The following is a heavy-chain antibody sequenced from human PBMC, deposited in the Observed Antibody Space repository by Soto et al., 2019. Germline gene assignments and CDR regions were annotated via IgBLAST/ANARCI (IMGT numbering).Heavy chain of an antibody. J-gene: IGHJ4*02. D-gene: IGHD6-13*01. CDR3: ARAPRIAAAGTCDY. V-gene: IGHV1-69*02. Sequence: GASVKVSWKASGGTFSSYTMSWVRQAPGQGLEWMGRIIPILGIANYAQKFQGRVTITADKSTSTAYMELSSLRSEDTAVYYCARAPRIAAAGTCDYWGQGTLVTVSS. CDR1: GGTFSSYT. CDR2: IIPILGIA.